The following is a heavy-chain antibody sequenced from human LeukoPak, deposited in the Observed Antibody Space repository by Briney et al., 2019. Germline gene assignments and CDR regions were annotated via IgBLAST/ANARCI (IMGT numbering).Heavy chain of an antibody. Sequence: GSSVKVSCKASTDTFNNYGIVWVRQAPGQGLEWMGGIVPVFETIDYAQKFQGRVTLSADDSTTTAYMELNSLRSEDTAVYCAGSWAVQNTFYYFDDWGQGTLVTVSS. D-gene: IGHD1-1*01. CDR3: AGSWAVQNTFYYFDD. CDR2: IVPVFETI. V-gene: IGHV1-69*01. CDR1: TDTFNNYG. J-gene: IGHJ4*02.